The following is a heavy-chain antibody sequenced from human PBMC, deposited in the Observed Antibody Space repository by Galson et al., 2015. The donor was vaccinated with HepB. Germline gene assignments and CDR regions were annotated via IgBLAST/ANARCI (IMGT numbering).Heavy chain of an antibody. V-gene: IGHV6-1*01. CDR1: GDSVSSNSAA. CDR2: TYYRSKWYN. D-gene: IGHD3-3*01. CDR3: AREDSAYYDFWSGQSGFDP. Sequence: CAISGDSVSSNSAAWNWIRQSPSRGLEWLGRTYYRSKWYNDYAVSVKSRITINPDTSKNQFSLQLNSVTPEDTAVYYCAREDSAYYDFWSGQSGFDPWGQGTLVTVSS. J-gene: IGHJ5*02.